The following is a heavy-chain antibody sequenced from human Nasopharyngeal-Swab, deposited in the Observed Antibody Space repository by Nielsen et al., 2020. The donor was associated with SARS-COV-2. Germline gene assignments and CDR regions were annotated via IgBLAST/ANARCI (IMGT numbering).Heavy chain of an antibody. V-gene: IGHV5-51*01. Sequence: GESLKISCKGSGYRFSSYWIGWVRQMPGKGLEWMGIIYPGDSDTRYSPSFQGQVTVSADKSISTAYLQWSSLKASDTAMYYCARPPSTQYYYYGMDVWGQGTTVTVSS. CDR1: GYRFSSYW. J-gene: IGHJ6*02. CDR3: ARPPSTQYYYYGMDV. CDR2: IYPGDSDT. D-gene: IGHD2-2*01.